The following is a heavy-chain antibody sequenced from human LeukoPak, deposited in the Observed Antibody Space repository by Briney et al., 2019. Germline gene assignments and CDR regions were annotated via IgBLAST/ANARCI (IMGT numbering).Heavy chain of an antibody. Sequence: GGSLRLSCAASGFTFSSYAMHWVRQAPGKGLEWVAVISYDGSNKYYADSVKGRFTISRDNSKNTLYLQMNSLRAEDTAVYYCARDSSSWYPSHAFDIWGQGTMVTVSS. CDR1: GFTFSSYA. J-gene: IGHJ3*02. V-gene: IGHV3-30-3*01. CDR2: ISYDGSNK. D-gene: IGHD6-13*01. CDR3: ARDSSSWYPSHAFDI.